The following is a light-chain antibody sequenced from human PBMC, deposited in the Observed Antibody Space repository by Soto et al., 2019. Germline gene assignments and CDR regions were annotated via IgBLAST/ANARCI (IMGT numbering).Light chain of an antibody. CDR3: QKYDSAASLT. V-gene: IGKV1-5*03. CDR2: KAS. Sequence: DIQMTQSPSTLSASVGDRVTITCQASQTISIWLAWYQQKPGKAPKLLIYKASTLQSGVPSRFSGSGSGTEFTLTISSLQPDDFATYYCQKYDSAASLTFGGGTKVEIK. CDR1: QTISIW. J-gene: IGKJ4*01.